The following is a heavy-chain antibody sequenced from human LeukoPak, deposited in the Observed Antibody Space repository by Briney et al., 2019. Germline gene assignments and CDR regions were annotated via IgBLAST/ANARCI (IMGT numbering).Heavy chain of an antibody. V-gene: IGHV1-2*02. D-gene: IGHD3-22*01. CDR3: ASWRYYDSSGPGGP. CDR2: INPNSGGT. Sequence: ASVTVSCKASGYTFTGYYMHWVRQAPGQGLEWMGWINPNSGGTNYAQKFQGRVTMTMAGSISTAYMELNRLRSDDTAVYYCASWRYYDSSGPGGPWGQGTLVSVSS. J-gene: IGHJ5*02. CDR1: GYTFTGYY.